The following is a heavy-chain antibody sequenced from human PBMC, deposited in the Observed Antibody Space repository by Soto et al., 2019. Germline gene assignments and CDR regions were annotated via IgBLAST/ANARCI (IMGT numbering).Heavy chain of an antibody. J-gene: IGHJ4*02. Sequence: SETLSLTCTVSGGSIGSYYWSWIRQPPGKGLEWIGYIYYSGSTNYNPSLKSRVTISVDTSKNQFSLKLSSVTAADTAVYYCARYKVGFDYWGQGTLVTVSS. D-gene: IGHD1-20*01. CDR3: ARYKVGFDY. CDR2: IYYSGST. V-gene: IGHV4-59*01. CDR1: GGSIGSYY.